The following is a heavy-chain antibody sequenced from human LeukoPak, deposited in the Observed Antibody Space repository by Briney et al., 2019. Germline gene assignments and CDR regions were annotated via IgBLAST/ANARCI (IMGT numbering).Heavy chain of an antibody. J-gene: IGHJ6*03. D-gene: IGHD5-24*01. V-gene: IGHV1-8*01. CDR2: MNPNSGNT. Sequence: GASVKVSCKTSGYTFTSYDINWVRQATGQGLEWMGWMNPNSGNTGYAQKFQGRVTMTRNTSISTAYMELSSLRSEDTAVYYCARGRGKRWLQLGVRYYYYMDVWGKGTTVTISS. CDR3: ARGRGKRWLQLGVRYYYYMDV. CDR1: GYTFTSYD.